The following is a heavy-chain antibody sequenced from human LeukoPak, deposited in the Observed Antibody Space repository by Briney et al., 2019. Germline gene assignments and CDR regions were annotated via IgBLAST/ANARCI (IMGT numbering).Heavy chain of an antibody. D-gene: IGHD5-18*01. V-gene: IGHV1-69*02. J-gene: IGHJ4*02. CDR3: ARVIGSIVDTAMAFDY. Sequence: SVKVSCKASGGTFSSYTISWVRQAPGQGLEWMGMIIPSLGIANYAQKFQGRVTITADKSTRTAYMELSSLRSEDTAVYYCARVIGSIVDTAMAFDYWGQGTLVTVSS. CDR1: GGTFSSYT. CDR2: IIPSLGIA.